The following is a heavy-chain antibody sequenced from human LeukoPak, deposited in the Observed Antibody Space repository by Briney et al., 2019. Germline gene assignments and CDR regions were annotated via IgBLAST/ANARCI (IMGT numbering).Heavy chain of an antibody. CDR2: ISAGGNT. CDR3: AKVRSIIDY. CDR1: GFTFSSYA. Sequence: GGSPRLSCAASGFTFSSYAMSWVRQAPGKGLEWVSAISAGGNTYYADSVKGRFTISRDNSKNTLYLQMNSLRAEDTALYYCAKVRSIIDYWGQGTLVTVSS. D-gene: IGHD2/OR15-2a*01. J-gene: IGHJ4*02. V-gene: IGHV3-23*01.